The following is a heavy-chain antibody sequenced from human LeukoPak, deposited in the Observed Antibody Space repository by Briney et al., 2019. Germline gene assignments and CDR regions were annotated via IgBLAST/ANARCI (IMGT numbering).Heavy chain of an antibody. D-gene: IGHD3-16*01. J-gene: IGHJ4*02. V-gene: IGHV3-7*01. CDR1: GFTFSTYS. CDR2: IKEDGTQT. Sequence: PGGSLRLSWAASGFTFSTYSMNWVRQTPGKGLEWVGHIKEDGTQTFYVDSVKGRFTISRDNAKNSLYLQINSLRAEDTAVYYCANWDRGSYSFDYWGQGTLVTVSS. CDR3: ANWDRGSYSFDY.